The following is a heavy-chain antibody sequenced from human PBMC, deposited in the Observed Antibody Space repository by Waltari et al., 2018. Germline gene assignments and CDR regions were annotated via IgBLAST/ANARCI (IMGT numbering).Heavy chain of an antibody. CDR3: ARDPGWGGSYYWYFDL. CDR2: IKQDGSEK. CDR1: GFTFSSYW. J-gene: IGHJ2*01. D-gene: IGHD1-26*01. Sequence: EVQLVESGGGLVQPGGSLRLSCAASGFTFSSYWMSWVRLAPGKGLEWVANIKQDGSEKYYVDSVKGRFTISRDNAKNSLYLQMNSLRAEDTAVYYCARDPGWGGSYYWYFDLWGRGTLVTVSS. V-gene: IGHV3-7*01.